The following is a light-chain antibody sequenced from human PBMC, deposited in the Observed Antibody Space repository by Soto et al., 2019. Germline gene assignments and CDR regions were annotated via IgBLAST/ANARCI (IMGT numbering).Light chain of an antibody. CDR2: DTS. CDR3: QHGSNWPPVT. V-gene: IGKV3-11*01. Sequence: EIVLTQSPVTLSLSPGEGATLSCRASQGISSSLAWYQHKRGQAPRLLIYDTSKRATGIPARFSGGGSGTDFTLTISSLEPEDFAVYYCQHGSNWPPVTFGGGTKVENK. J-gene: IGKJ4*01. CDR1: QGISSS.